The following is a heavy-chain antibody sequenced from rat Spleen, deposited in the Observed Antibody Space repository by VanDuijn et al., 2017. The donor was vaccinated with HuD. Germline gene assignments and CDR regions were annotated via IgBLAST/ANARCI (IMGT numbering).Heavy chain of an antibody. CDR2: ISYDGSNT. D-gene: IGHD4-3*01. J-gene: IGHJ3*01. Sequence: EVQLVESDGGLVQPGRSLKLSCAASGFTFSDYYMAWVRQAPTKGLEWVATISYDGSNTYHRDSVRGRFTISRDNAKSTLYLQVDSLRSEDTATYYCARQDTSGYSNWFAYWGQGTLVTVSS. V-gene: IGHV5-29*01. CDR3: ARQDTSGYSNWFAY. CDR1: GFTFSDYY.